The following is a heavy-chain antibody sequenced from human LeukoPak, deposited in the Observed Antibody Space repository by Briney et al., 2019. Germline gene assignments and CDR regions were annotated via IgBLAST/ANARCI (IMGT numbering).Heavy chain of an antibody. CDR2: VYYGGDA. Sequence: SETLSLTCTVSGVSIDSSGSYWGWVRQPPGKGLEWIGCVYYGGDAYYNPSLKRRATISADLSKNQFSLSLISVTAADTALYYCARLFSRGWPYYYGLGAWGQGTTVTVSS. D-gene: IGHD6-19*01. J-gene: IGHJ6*02. CDR3: ARLFSRGWPYYYGLGA. CDR1: GVSIDSSGSY. V-gene: IGHV4-39*01.